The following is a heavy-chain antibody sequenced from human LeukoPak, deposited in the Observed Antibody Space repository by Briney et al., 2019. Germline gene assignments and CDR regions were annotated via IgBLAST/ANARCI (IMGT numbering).Heavy chain of an antibody. CDR1: GGSISSYY. CDR3: ARDRHSSSWYTGRTYYYYGMDV. CDR2: IYYSGST. J-gene: IGHJ6*02. D-gene: IGHD6-13*01. Sequence: SQTLSLTCTVSGGSISSYYWSWIRQPPGKGLEWIGYIYYSGSTNYNPSLKSRVTISVDTSKNQFSLKLSSVTAADTAVYYCARDRHSSSWYTGRTYYYYGMDVWGQGTTVTVSS. V-gene: IGHV4-59*01.